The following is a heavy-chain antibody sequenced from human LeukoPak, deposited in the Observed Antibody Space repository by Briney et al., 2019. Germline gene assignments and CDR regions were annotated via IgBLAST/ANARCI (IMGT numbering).Heavy chain of an antibody. CDR2: IRSSSNII. CDR3: AKRAVTGDAFDI. CDR1: GFTFSSYS. D-gene: IGHD2-21*02. Sequence: PGGSLRLSCAASGFTFSSYSMNWVRQAPGKGLEWVSYIRSSSNIIYYADSVKGRFTISRDNSKNTLYLQMNSLRAEDTAVYYCAKRAVTGDAFDIWGQGTMVTVSS. J-gene: IGHJ3*02. V-gene: IGHV3-48*01.